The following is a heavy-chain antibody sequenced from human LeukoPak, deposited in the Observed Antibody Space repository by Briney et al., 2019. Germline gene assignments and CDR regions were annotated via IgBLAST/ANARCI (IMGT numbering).Heavy chain of an antibody. Sequence: EASVKVSCKASGYTFTGYYMHWVRQAPGQGLEWMGWINPNSGGTNYAQKFQGRVTMTRDTSISTAYMELSSLRSEDTAVYYCARDAEPTPKRWLPYNWFDPWGQGTLVTVSS. CDR1: GYTFTGYY. CDR2: INPNSGGT. D-gene: IGHD5-24*01. V-gene: IGHV1-2*02. CDR3: ARDAEPTPKRWLPYNWFDP. J-gene: IGHJ5*02.